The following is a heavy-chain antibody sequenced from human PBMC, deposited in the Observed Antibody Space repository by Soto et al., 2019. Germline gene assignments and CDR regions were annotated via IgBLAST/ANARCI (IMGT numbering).Heavy chain of an antibody. CDR1: GFTFSNAW. CDR3: TTIADVLLWFGPETDY. Sequence: VGSLRLSCAASGFTFSNAWMSWVRQAPGKGLEWVGRIKSKTDGGTTDYAAPVKGRFTISRGDSKNTLYLQMNSLKTEDTAVYYCTTIADVLLWFGPETDYWGQGTLVTVSS. V-gene: IGHV3-15*01. CDR2: IKSKTDGGTT. J-gene: IGHJ4*02. D-gene: IGHD3-10*01.